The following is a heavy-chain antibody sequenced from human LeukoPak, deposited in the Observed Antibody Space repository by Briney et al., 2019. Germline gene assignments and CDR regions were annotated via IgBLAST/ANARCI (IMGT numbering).Heavy chain of an antibody. CDR1: GFTFSSYG. CDR2: IKQDGSEK. J-gene: IGHJ4*02. Sequence: GGSLRLSCAASGFTFSSYGMSWVRQAPGKGLEWVANIKQDGSEKYYVDSVKGRFTISRDNANHSLYLQMNSLRVEDTAVYYCARTQGTGWNYWGQGTLVTVSS. CDR3: ARTQGTGWNY. V-gene: IGHV3-7*01. D-gene: IGHD6-19*01.